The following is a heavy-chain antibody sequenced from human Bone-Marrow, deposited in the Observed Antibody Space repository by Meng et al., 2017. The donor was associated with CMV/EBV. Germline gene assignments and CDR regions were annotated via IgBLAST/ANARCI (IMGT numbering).Heavy chain of an antibody. D-gene: IGHD2-2*02. CDR2: ISYDGSNK. Sequence: GESLQISCAASGFTFSCYALHWVRQAPGKVLEWVALISYDGSNKYYADYVKGRFTIARDNSKNELYLQMSSLRVEDTAMYYCARESGEVPAAIQGVDYYFGMDVWGQGTTVTVSS. CDR3: ARESGEVPAAIQGVDYYFGMDV. V-gene: IGHV3-30*04. J-gene: IGHJ6*02. CDR1: GFTFSCYA.